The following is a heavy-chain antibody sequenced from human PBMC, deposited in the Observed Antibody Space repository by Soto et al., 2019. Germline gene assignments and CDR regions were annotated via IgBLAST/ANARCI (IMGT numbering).Heavy chain of an antibody. V-gene: IGHV4-4*07. CDR1: GGSISSYY. J-gene: IGHJ6*02. D-gene: IGHD4-4*01. CDR2: IYTSGST. Sequence: SETLTLTCTVSGGSISSYYWSWIRQPAGKGLEWIGRIYTSGSTNYNPSLKSRVTMSVDTSKNQFSLKLSSVTAADTAVYYCARDLDYRVSYYYGMDVWGQGTTVTVSS. CDR3: ARDLDYRVSYYYGMDV.